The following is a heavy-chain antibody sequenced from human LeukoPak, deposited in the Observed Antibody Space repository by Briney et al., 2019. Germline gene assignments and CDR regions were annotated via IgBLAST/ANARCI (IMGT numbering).Heavy chain of an antibody. V-gene: IGHV3-21*01. Sequence: PGGSLRLSCAASGFTFSSYSMNWVRQAPGKGLEWVSSISSSSSYIYYADSVKGRFTISRDNAKNSLYLQMNSLRAEDTAVYYCARRPWGLRSWYYFDYWGQGTLVTVSS. CDR3: ARRPWGLRSWYYFDY. CDR2: ISSSSSYI. D-gene: IGHD4-17*01. CDR1: GFTFSSYS. J-gene: IGHJ4*02.